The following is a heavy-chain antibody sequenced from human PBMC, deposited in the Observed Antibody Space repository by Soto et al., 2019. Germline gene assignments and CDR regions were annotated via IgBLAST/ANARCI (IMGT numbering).Heavy chain of an antibody. J-gene: IGHJ5*02. CDR3: ARYPAPYCSGGSCYSPWFDP. D-gene: IGHD2-15*01. Sequence: SETLSLTCTVSGGSISSYYWSWIRQPPGKGLEWIGYIYYSGSTNYNPSLKSRVTISVDTSKNQFSLKLSSVTAADTAVYYCARYPAPYCSGGSCYSPWFDPWGQGTLVTVSS. CDR2: IYYSGST. V-gene: IGHV4-59*08. CDR1: GGSISSYY.